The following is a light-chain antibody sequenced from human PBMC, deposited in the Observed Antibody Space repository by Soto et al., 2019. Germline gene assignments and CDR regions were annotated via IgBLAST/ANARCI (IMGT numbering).Light chain of an antibody. CDR2: LAS. Sequence: DIVMTQSPLSLPVTPGEPASISCRSSQSLLHSSGYYYLDWLLQKPGQSPQLLIYLASSRASGVPDRFSRGGSGADFPVKISRVEVDDVGFYYGMQCLRAPVTVGPGTKVDI. J-gene: IGKJ3*01. V-gene: IGKV2-28*01. CDR1: QSLLHSSGYYY. CDR3: MQCLRAPVT.